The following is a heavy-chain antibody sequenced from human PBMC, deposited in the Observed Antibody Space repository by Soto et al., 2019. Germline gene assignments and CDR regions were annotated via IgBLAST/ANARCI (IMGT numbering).Heavy chain of an antibody. CDR3: ARDQGHIVVVTAILNWFDP. CDR1: GYSFSSYG. CDR2: ISAYNGNT. V-gene: IGHV1-18*01. Sequence: VSVKVSCKASGYSFSSYGISWVRQAPGQGLEWMGWISAYNGNTNYAQKLQGRVTMTTDTSTSTAYMELRSLRSDDTAVYYCARDQGHIVVVTAILNWFDPWGQGTLVTVSS. J-gene: IGHJ5*02. D-gene: IGHD2-21*02.